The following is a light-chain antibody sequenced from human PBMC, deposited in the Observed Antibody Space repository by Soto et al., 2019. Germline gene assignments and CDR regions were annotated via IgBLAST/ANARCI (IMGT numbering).Light chain of an antibody. Sequence: DIQLTQSPSSLSASIGDRVTITFRASQGISRYLAWYQQKPGKAPKLLIYASSTLQSGVPSRFSGSGSGTDFTLTISSLQPEDFATYYCQQLNSYHTFGGGTKVDIK. CDR3: QQLNSYHT. CDR1: QGISRY. CDR2: ASS. J-gene: IGKJ4*01. V-gene: IGKV1-9*01.